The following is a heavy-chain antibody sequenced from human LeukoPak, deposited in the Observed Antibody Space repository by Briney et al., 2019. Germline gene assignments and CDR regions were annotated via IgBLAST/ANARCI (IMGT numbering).Heavy chain of an antibody. Sequence: GGSLRLSCAASGFTSSRYWMSWVRQAPGKGLVWVSRINSDGSSTSYADSVKGRFTISRDNAKNTLYLQMNSLRAEDTAVYYCARGLRDYXSSGYYDYWGQGTLVTVSS. V-gene: IGHV3-74*01. CDR3: ARGLRDYXSSGYYDY. D-gene: IGHD3-22*01. CDR2: INSDGSST. CDR1: GFTSSRYW. J-gene: IGHJ4*02.